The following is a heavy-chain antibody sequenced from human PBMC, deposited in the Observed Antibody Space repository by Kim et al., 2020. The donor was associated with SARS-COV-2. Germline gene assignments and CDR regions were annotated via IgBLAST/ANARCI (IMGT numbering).Heavy chain of an antibody. Sequence: GGSMRLSCAASGFTFSSYAMHWVRQAPGKGLEWVAVISYDGSNKYYADSVKGRFTISRDNSKNTLYLQMNSLRAEDTAGYYCARESGDLYSSSWYGYYFDYWGPGTLVPVSS. J-gene: IGHJ4*02. V-gene: IGHV3-30*04. CDR2: ISYDGSNK. CDR1: GFTFSSYA. D-gene: IGHD6-13*01. CDR3: ARESGDLYSSSWYGYYFDY.